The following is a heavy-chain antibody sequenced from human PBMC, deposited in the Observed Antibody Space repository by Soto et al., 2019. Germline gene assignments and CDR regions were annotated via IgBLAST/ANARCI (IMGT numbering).Heavy chain of an antibody. CDR3: AREKVDYYDSSGYYYVSRPADAFDI. Sequence: ASVKVSCKASGYTFAGYYMHWVRQAPGQGLEWMGWINPNSGGTNYAQKFQGWVTMTRDTSISTAYMELSRLRSDDTAVYYCAREKVDYYDSSGYYYVSRPADAFDIWGQGTMVTVSS. J-gene: IGHJ3*02. V-gene: IGHV1-2*04. CDR2: INPNSGGT. D-gene: IGHD3-22*01. CDR1: GYTFAGYY.